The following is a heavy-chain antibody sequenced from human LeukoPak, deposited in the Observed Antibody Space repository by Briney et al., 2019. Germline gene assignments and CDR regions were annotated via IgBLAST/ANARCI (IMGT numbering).Heavy chain of an antibody. CDR1: GFTFSSYA. J-gene: IGHJ4*02. V-gene: IGHV3-30-3*01. CDR2: ISYDGSNK. CDR3: ARAPYDSSGYHYVDY. Sequence: PGGSLRLSCAASGFTFSSYAMHWVRQAPGKGLEWVAVISYDGSNKYYADSVKGRFTISRDNSKNTLYLQMNSLRAEDTAVYYCARAPYDSSGYHYVDYWGQGTLVTVSS. D-gene: IGHD3-22*01.